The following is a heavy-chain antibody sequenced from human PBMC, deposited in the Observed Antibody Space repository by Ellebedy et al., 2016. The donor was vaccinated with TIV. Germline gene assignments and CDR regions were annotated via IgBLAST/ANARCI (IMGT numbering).Heavy chain of an antibody. D-gene: IGHD6-13*01. CDR3: TKDSGIVAAAGTGY. CDR2: ISGFEQST. Sequence: GESLKISCAASGFTLSSYGMNWVRQAPGKGLEWVSGISGFEQSTHYADSVEGRFAISRDNSKNTLYLQMNSLRVEDTAVYYCTKDSGIVAAAGTGYWGQGTLVTVSS. J-gene: IGHJ4*02. CDR1: GFTLSSYG. V-gene: IGHV3-23*01.